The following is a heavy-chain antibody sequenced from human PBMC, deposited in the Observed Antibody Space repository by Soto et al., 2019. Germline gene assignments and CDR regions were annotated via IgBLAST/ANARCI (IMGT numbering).Heavy chain of an antibody. J-gene: IGHJ4*01. CDR2: ISSASSYT. CDR1: GFTFSDYY. V-gene: IGHV3-11*05. D-gene: IGHD3-22*01. CDR3: ARVLKYYGSGGYVY. Sequence: QVQLVESGGGLVKPGRSLRLSCAASGFTFSDYYMSWIRQAPGKGLEWVSYISSASSYTKYADSVKGRFTISRDNDKNSLYLKINGWRAEGTAVYYCARVLKYYGSGGYVYWGRGTLVNVSS.